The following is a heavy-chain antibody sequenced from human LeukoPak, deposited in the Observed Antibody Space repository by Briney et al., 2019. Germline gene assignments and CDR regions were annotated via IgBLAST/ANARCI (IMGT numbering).Heavy chain of an antibody. CDR2: IIPIIGTA. D-gene: IGHD5-18*01. V-gene: IGHV1-69*13. CDR1: GGTFSSYA. Sequence: SVKVSCKASGGTFSSYAISWVRQAPGQGLEWMGGIIPIIGTANYAQKFQGRVTITADESTSTAYMELSSLRSEDTAVYYCARAGTAMSTLDYWGQGTLVTVSS. J-gene: IGHJ4*02. CDR3: ARAGTAMSTLDY.